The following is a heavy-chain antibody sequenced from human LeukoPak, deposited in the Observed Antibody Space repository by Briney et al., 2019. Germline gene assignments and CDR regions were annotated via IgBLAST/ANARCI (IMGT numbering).Heavy chain of an antibody. CDR2: ISSSGSTI. CDR3: ATGIAVAGRGFDY. Sequence: GGSLRLSCAASGFTFSSYAMSWVRQAPGKGLEWVSYISSSGSTIYYADSVKGRFTISRDNAKNSLYLQMNSLRAEDTAVYYCATGIAVAGRGFDYWGQGTLVTVSS. J-gene: IGHJ4*02. D-gene: IGHD6-19*01. V-gene: IGHV3-48*03. CDR1: GFTFSSYA.